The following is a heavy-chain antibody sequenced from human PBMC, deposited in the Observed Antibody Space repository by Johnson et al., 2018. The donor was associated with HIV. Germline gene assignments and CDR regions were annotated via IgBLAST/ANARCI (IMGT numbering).Heavy chain of an antibody. CDR3: ARGSQEMVTIWNAFDI. V-gene: IGHV3-7*01. D-gene: IGHD5-24*01. CDR1: GFTFDDYG. CDR2: TQQDGSGK. Sequence: VQLVESGGGLVQPGGSLRLSCAASGFTFDDYGMSWVRKAPGKGLEWVAQTQQDGSGKLYVSSLRGRINISRDNSKNKLYRQMNSLRGEDTAVYYCARGSQEMVTIWNAFDIWGQGTMVTVSS. J-gene: IGHJ3*02.